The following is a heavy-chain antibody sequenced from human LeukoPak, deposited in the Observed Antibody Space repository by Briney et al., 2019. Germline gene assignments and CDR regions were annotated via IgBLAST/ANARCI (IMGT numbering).Heavy chain of an antibody. CDR2: ISSSSSYI. V-gene: IGHV3-21*01. J-gene: IGHJ3*02. CDR3: ARDEWGDAFDI. CDR1: GFTFSSYS. Sequence: GGSLRLSCAASGFTFSSYSMNWVRQAPGKGLEWVSSISSSSSYIHSADSVRGRFTISRDNAKNSLFLQMNSLRAEDTAVYYCARDEWGDAFDIWGQGTMVTVSS. D-gene: IGHD1-26*01.